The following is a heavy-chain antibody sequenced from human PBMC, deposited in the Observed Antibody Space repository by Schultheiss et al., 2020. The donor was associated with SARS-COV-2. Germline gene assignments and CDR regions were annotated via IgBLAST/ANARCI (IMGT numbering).Heavy chain of an antibody. J-gene: IGHJ5*02. CDR3: AKDMGRAARGWFDP. V-gene: IGHV3-48*03. CDR2: ISSSGSTI. CDR1: GFTFSSYE. Sequence: GGSLRLSCAASGFTFSSYEMNWVRQAPGKGLEWVSYISSSGSTIYYADSVKGRFTISRDNAKNSLYLQMNSLRAEDTALYYCAKDMGRAARGWFDPWGQGTLVTVSS. D-gene: IGHD6-6*01.